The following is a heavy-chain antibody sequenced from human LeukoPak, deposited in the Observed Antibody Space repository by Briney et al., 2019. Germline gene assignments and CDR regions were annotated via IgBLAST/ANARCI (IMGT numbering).Heavy chain of an antibody. J-gene: IGHJ4*02. D-gene: IGHD2-15*01. Sequence: PSETLSFTCAVYGGSFSGYYWSWIRQPPGKGLEWIGEINHSGSTNYNPSLKSRVTISVDTSKNQFSLKLSSVTAADTAVYYCARVGYCSGGSCYVDWGQGTLVTVSS. CDR3: ARVGYCSGGSCYVD. CDR2: INHSGST. CDR1: GGSFSGYY. V-gene: IGHV4-34*01.